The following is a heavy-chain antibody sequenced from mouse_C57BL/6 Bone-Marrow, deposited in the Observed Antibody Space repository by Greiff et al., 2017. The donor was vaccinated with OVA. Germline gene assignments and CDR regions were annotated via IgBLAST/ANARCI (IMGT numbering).Heavy chain of an antibody. Sequence: VQRVESGPGLVQPSQSLSITCTVSGFSLTSYGVHWVRQSPGKGLEWLGVIWSGGSTDYNAAFISRLSISKDNSKSQVFFKMNSLQADDTAIYYGARMDGRSYAMDYWGQGTSVTVSS. J-gene: IGHJ4*01. CDR2: IWSGGST. CDR1: GFSLTSYG. V-gene: IGHV2-2*01. CDR3: ARMDGRSYAMDY.